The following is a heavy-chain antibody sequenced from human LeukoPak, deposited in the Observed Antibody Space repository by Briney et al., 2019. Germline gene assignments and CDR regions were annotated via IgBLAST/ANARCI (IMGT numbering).Heavy chain of an antibody. J-gene: IGHJ6*02. V-gene: IGHV3-23*01. Sequence: GESLRLSCAASGFTFSSYAMSWVRQAPGKGLEWVSAISGSGGSTYYADSVKGRFTISRDNSKNTLYLQMNSLRAEDTAVYYCATIPMGYSGYDDYYYYYYGMDVWGQGTTVTVSS. CDR3: ATIPMGYSGYDDYYYYYYGMDV. D-gene: IGHD5-12*01. CDR2: ISGSGGST. CDR1: GFTFSSYA.